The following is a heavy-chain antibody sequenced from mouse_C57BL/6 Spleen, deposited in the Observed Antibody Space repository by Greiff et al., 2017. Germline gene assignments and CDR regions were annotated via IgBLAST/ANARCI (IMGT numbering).Heavy chain of an antibody. CDR1: GFTFSSYA. D-gene: IGHD1-1*01. J-gene: IGHJ2*01. CDR2: ISSGGDYI. V-gene: IGHV5-9-1*02. Sequence: EVQLVESGEGLVKPGGSLKLSCAASGFTFSSYAMSWVRQTPGKRLEWVAYISSGGDYIYYADTVKGRFTISRDNARNTLYLQMSSLKSEDTAMYYCTREGYGSSYFDYWGKGTTLTVSS. CDR3: TREGYGSSYFDY.